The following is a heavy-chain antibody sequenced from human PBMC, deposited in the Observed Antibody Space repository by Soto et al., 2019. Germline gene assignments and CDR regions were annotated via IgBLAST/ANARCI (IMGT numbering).Heavy chain of an antibody. Sequence: ASVKISCKASGYTFTSYGISWVRQAPGQGLEWMGWISAYNGNTNYAQKLQGRVTMTTDTSTSTAYMELRSLRSDDTAVYYCARGVGSEWLLVGWFDPWGQGTLVTVSS. V-gene: IGHV1-18*01. CDR2: ISAYNGNT. J-gene: IGHJ5*02. CDR1: GYTFTSYG. CDR3: ARGVGSEWLLVGWFDP. D-gene: IGHD3-3*01.